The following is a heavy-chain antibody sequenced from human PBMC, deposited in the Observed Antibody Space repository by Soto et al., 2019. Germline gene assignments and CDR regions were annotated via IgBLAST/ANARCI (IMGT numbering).Heavy chain of an antibody. CDR3: AFGEASRYYDYGMDV. CDR1: GLTFSSYS. J-gene: IGHJ6*02. V-gene: IGHV3-48*01. Sequence: EVQLVESGGGLVQRGGSLRLSCAASGLTFSSYSMNWVRQAPGKGLEWVSYISSSSSTIYYADSVKGRFTISRDNAKNSRYLQMNSLRAEDTAVYYCAFGEASRYYDYGMDVWGQGTTVTVSS. CDR2: ISSSSSTI. D-gene: IGHD2-21*01.